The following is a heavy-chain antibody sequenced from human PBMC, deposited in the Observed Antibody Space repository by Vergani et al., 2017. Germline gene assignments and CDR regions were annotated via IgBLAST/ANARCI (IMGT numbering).Heavy chain of an antibody. D-gene: IGHD2-15*01. J-gene: IGHJ4*02. Sequence: QVQLQESGPGLVKPSETLSLTCTVSGDSVIRSDYHWGWLRPPPGKGLEGIGSMDYSGSTSYNPSLESRISISFETPKNQFSLRLTSVTAADTAVYYCASKRGACRAAYCHSYDFWGPGTLVGVSS. CDR3: ASKRGACRAAYCHSYDF. CDR1: GDSVIRSDYH. V-gene: IGHV4-39*01. CDR2: MDYSGST.